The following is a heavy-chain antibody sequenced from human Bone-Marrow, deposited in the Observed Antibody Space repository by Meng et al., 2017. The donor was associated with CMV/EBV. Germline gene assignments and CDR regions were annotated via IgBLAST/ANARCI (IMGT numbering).Heavy chain of an antibody. CDR3: ARGSLIVPAAVDY. Sequence: SETLSLTCAVYGGSFSGYYWSWIRQPPGKGLEWIGEINHSGSTNYNPSLKSRVTISVDTSKNQFSLKLSSVTAADTAVYSCARGSLIVPAAVDYWGQGTLVTVSS. J-gene: IGHJ4*02. V-gene: IGHV4-34*01. CDR1: GGSFSGYY. CDR2: INHSGST. D-gene: IGHD2-2*01.